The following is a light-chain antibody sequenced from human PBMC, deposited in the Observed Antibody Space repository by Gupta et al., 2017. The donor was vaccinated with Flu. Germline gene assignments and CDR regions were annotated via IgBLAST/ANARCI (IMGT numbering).Light chain of an antibody. Sequence: GSSATNYVQWYQQRPGSSPTTVIYEYSQRPSGVPDRFSGSIDSSSNSASLVISGLKTDDEADYYCQSYDNTNQRWVFGRGTRLTVL. V-gene: IGLV6-57*01. CDR2: EYS. J-gene: IGLJ3*02. CDR1: GSSATNY. CDR3: QSYDNTNQRWV.